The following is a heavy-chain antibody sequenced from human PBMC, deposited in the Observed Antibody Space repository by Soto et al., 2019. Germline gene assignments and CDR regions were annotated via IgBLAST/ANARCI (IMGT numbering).Heavy chain of an antibody. CDR1: GLTFTNYA. V-gene: IGHV3-23*01. CDR2: ISASGGRT. CDR3: AGDSYGGAFDI. J-gene: IGHJ3*02. Sequence: GGSLRLSCGASGLTFTNYAINWVRQAPGRGLEWVSGISASGGRTYYADSVKGRFTSSRDNSKNTVFSQMNSLRAEDTAVYYCAGDSYGGAFDIWGQGTMVTVSS. D-gene: IGHD3-16*01.